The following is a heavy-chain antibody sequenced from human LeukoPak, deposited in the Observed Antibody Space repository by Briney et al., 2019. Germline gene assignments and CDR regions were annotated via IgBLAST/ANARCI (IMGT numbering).Heavy chain of an antibody. V-gene: IGHV1-18*01. CDR2: ISAYNGNT. J-gene: IGHJ3*02. Sequence: ASVKVSCKASGYTFTSYGISWVRQAPGQGLEWMGWISAYNGNTNYAQKLQGRVTMTTDTSTSTAYMELRSLRSDDTAVYYCARPLRGPEYYDILTGYSPSPYAFDIWGQGTMVTVSS. D-gene: IGHD3-9*01. CDR1: GYTFTSYG. CDR3: ARPLRGPEYYDILTGYSPSPYAFDI.